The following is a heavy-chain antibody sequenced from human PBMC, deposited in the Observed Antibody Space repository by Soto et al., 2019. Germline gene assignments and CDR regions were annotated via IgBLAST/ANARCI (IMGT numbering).Heavy chain of an antibody. V-gene: IGHV3-23*01. CDR2: ISGSGGST. CDR1: GFTFSSYA. CDR3: AKGKIYGDYVDY. J-gene: IGHJ4*02. Sequence: EVQLLESGGGLVQPGGFLRLSCAASGFTFSSYAMSWVRQAPGKGLEWVSAISGSGGSTYYADSVKGRFTISRDNSKNTVYLQMNSLRAEDTAVYYCAKGKIYGDYVDYWGQGTLVTVSS. D-gene: IGHD4-17*01.